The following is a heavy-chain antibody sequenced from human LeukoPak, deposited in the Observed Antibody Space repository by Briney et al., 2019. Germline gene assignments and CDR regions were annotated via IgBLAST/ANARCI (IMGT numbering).Heavy chain of an antibody. CDR3: AREVAIKGEDWFDP. CDR2: IYHSGST. D-gene: IGHD3-16*01. CDR1: GGSISSGGYS. V-gene: IGHV4-30-2*01. Sequence: PSETLSLTCAVSGGSISSGGYSWSWIRQPPGKGLEWIGYIYHSGSTYYNPSLKSRVTISVDRSKNQFSLKLSSVTAADTAVYYCAREVAIKGEDWFDPWGQGTLVTVSS. J-gene: IGHJ5*02.